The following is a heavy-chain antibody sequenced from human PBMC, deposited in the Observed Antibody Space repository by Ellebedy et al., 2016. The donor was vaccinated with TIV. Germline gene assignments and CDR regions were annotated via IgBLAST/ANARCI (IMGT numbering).Heavy chain of an antibody. CDR3: AKDESGGDLPRPFDH. CDR1: RFTFSIFG. CDR2: ISSDGTNK. D-gene: IGHD5-12*01. J-gene: IGHJ4*02. Sequence: GGSLRLXXAASRFTFSIFGLHWVRQAPGKGLEWVAIISSDGTNKYYADSVGGRFTISRDNSKNTLYLQMDSLRPEDTAIYYCAKDESGGDLPRPFDHWGQGTLVTVSS. V-gene: IGHV3-30*18.